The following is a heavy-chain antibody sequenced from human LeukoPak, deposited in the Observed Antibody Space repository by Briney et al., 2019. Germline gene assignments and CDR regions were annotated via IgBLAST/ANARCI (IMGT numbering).Heavy chain of an antibody. CDR3: ARDGWFGDYNWFDP. CDR2: ISSASNTI. D-gene: IGHD3-10*01. CDR1: GFTFSSYS. Sequence: GGSLRLSCAASGFTFSSYSMNWVRQAPGKGLEWVSYISSASNTIYYADSVKGRFTISRDNAKNSLYLQMNSLRAEDTAMYYCARDGWFGDYNWFDPWSQGTLVTVSS. V-gene: IGHV3-48*01. J-gene: IGHJ5*02.